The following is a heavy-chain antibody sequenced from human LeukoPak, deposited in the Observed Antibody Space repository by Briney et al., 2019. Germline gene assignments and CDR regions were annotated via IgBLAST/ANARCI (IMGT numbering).Heavy chain of an antibody. D-gene: IGHD6-13*01. V-gene: IGHV3-21*01. CDR1: GFTFSSYS. CDR2: ISSSSSYI. J-gene: IGHJ2*01. Sequence: GGSLRLSCAASGFTFSSYSMNWVRQAPGKGLEWVSSISSSSSYIYYADSVKGRFTISRDNAKNSLYLQMNSLRAEDTAVYYCARDQQQLSNLWYFDLWGRGTLATVSS. CDR3: ARDQQQLSNLWYFDL.